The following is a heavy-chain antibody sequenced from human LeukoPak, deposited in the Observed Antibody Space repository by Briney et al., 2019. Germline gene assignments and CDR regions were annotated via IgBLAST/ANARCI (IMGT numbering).Heavy chain of an antibody. J-gene: IGHJ4*02. V-gene: IGHV3-30*18. CDR3: GNHFPHFDY. Sequence: GGSLRLSCAASGFTFSSYGMHWVRQAPGKGLEWVVVISYDGSDKYYADSVKGRFTISRDNSKNTLYLQMNSLRAEDTAVYYCGNHFPHFDYWGQGTLVTVSS. D-gene: IGHD3-3*02. CDR2: ISYDGSDK. CDR1: GFTFSSYG.